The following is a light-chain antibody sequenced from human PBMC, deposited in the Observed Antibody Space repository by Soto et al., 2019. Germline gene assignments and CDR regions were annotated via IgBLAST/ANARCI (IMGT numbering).Light chain of an antibody. V-gene: IGKV3-15*01. CDR1: QTVASD. CDR3: QQYHNWPPQYT. J-gene: IGKJ2*01. Sequence: EIVVSQSPASLSVSPGDGATVSCRASQTVASDLAWYQQKPSQGPRLLIHGASTRAAGVPARFSGSGSGTDFTLTISSLQSEDFAVYYCQQYHNWPPQYTFGQGTKLQIK. CDR2: GAS.